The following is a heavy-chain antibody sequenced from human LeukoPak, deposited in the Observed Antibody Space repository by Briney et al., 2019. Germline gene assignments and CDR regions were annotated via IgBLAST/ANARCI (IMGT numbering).Heavy chain of an antibody. V-gene: IGHV3-15*01. D-gene: IGHD3-3*01. CDR1: GFTFSNAW. CDR3: TTITIFGVVIIDSDY. Sequence: GGSLRLSCAASGFTFSNAWMSWVRQAPGKGLAWVGRIKSKTDGGTTDYAAPVKGRFTISRDDSKNTLYLQMNSLKTEDTAVYYCTTITIFGVVIIDSDYWGQGTLVTVSS. J-gene: IGHJ4*02. CDR2: IKSKTDGGTT.